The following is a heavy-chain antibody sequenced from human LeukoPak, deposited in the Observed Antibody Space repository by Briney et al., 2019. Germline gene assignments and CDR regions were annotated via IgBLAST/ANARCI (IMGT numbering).Heavy chain of an antibody. CDR3: ARVGGYVHYFDY. D-gene: IGHD5-18*01. J-gene: IGHJ4*02. CDR1: GYTFTGYY. Sequence: EASVKVSCKASGYTFTGYYMHWVRQAPGQGLEWMGWINPNSGGTNYAQKFQGRVTMTRDTSTSTVYMELSSLRSEDTAVYYCARVGGYVHYFDYWGQGTLVTVSS. CDR2: INPNSGGT. V-gene: IGHV1-2*02.